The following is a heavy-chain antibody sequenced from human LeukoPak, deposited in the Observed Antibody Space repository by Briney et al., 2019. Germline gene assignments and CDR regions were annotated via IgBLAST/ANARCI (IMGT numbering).Heavy chain of an antibody. CDR2: INHSGST. V-gene: IGHV4-34*01. CDR1: GGSFSGYY. D-gene: IGHD6-6*01. Sequence: SETLSLTCAVYGGSFSGYYWSWIRQPPGKGLEWIGEINHSGSTNYNPSLESRVTISVDTSKNQFSLKLSSVTAADTAVYYCARRRLYSSSSILDYWGQGTLVTVPS. CDR3: ARRRLYSSSSILDY. J-gene: IGHJ4*02.